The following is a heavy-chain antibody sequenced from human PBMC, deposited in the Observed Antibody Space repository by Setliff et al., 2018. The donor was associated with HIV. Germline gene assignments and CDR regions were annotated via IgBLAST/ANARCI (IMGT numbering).Heavy chain of an antibody. D-gene: IGHD3-10*02. V-gene: IGHV4-59*04. Sequence: SETLSLTCTVSGGSIINHFWSWIRLPPGKGLEWIGYIYYSGSADYNPSLKTRVTISVDGSKNQFSLKLKSVTAADTAMYYCASVTLFVRFDFWGLGTLVTVSS. CDR2: IYYSGSA. CDR1: GGSIINHF. CDR3: ASVTLFVRFDF. J-gene: IGHJ4*02.